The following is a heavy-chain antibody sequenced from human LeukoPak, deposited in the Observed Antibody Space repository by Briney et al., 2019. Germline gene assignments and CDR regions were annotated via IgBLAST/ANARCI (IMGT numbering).Heavy chain of an antibody. CDR2: NHTNSGGT. CDR1: GYIFTDYY. D-gene: IGHD1-14*01. J-gene: IGHJ3*02. CDR3: AREEVSFDM. V-gene: IGHV1-2*02. Sequence: GASVKVSCKASGYIFTDYYMDWVRQAAGQGGEGMGGNHTNSGGTKYAQKLQGRVTMNRNTTISTAYKETSRLRTDDTAVYYCAREEVSFDMWGQGTMVTVSS.